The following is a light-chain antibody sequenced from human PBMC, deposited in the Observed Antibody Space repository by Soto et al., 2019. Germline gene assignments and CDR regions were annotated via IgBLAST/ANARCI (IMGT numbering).Light chain of an antibody. CDR1: SSNIGSNS. J-gene: IGLJ1*01. CDR2: SND. V-gene: IGLV1-44*01. Sequence: QAVVTQPPSASGTPGQRVTISCSGSSSNIGSNSVNWYQQLPGTAPKLLIYSNDRRPSGVPDRFSGSKSGTSASLAISGLQSEDEAVYYCAAWDDSLNGYVFGTGTKVTVL. CDR3: AAWDDSLNGYV.